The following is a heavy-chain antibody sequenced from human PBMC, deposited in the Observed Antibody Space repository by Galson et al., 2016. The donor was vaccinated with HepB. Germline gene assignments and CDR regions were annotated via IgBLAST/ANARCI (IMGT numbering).Heavy chain of an antibody. D-gene: IGHD6-19*01. CDR2: IGGDNTRI. V-gene: IGHV3-21*01. J-gene: IGHJ5*02. CDR3: ARSGGWYFTTHWFDP. CDR1: GFIVSGHF. Sequence: SLRLSCATSGFIVSGHFMDWVRQAPGSGLEWVSSIGGDNTRILYADSVKGRFTISRDNSKNSLYLQMNSLRVEDTAVYYCARSGGWYFTTHWFDPWGQGTLVTVSS.